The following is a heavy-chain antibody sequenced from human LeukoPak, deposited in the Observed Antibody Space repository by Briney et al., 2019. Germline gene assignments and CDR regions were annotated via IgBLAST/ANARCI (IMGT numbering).Heavy chain of an antibody. CDR2: IIPIFGTA. V-gene: IGHV1-69*05. CDR3: ESIDNCYDSSVYWSYFDY. J-gene: IGHJ4*02. CDR1: GGTFSSYA. D-gene: IGHD3-22*01. Sequence: SVKVSCKASGGTFSSYAISWVRQAPGQGGERMGGIIPIFGTANYAQKFQGRDTITTEESTSTDYMEMRSVRSEDTGVCICESIDNCYDSSVYWSYFDYWGQGTLASVSS.